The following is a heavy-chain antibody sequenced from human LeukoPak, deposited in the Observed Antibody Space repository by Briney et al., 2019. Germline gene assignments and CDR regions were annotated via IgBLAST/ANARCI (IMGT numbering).Heavy chain of an antibody. D-gene: IGHD6-19*01. J-gene: IGHJ4*02. CDR2: IYNSGTKI. CDR3: AKDIVPDSGWDLDY. V-gene: IGHV3-23*05. Sequence: GGSLRLSCVASGITFSTYSMTWVRQRPGKGLEWVASIYNSGTKIFYADSVKGRFAISRDNPNNVLFLQMDSLRAEDSAIYYCAKDIVPDSGWDLDYWGRGTLVIVSS. CDR1: GITFSTYS.